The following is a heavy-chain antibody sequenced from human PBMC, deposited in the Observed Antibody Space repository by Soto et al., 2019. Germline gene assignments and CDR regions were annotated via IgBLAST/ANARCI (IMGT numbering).Heavy chain of an antibody. CDR3: ARGRGSYAEFDY. D-gene: IGHD1-26*01. V-gene: IGHV3-30-3*01. CDR1: GFSFSISP. J-gene: IGHJ4*02. CDR2: ISYDGTNK. Sequence: GGSLRLSCAASGFSFSISPMHWVRQAPGKGPEWVALISYDGTNKFYADSVKGRFTISRDNSKSTLYLQVDSLRPEDTAVYYCARGRGSYAEFDYWGQGTLVTAPQ.